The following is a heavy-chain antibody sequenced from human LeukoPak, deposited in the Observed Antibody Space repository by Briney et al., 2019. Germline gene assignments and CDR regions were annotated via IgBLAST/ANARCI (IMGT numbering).Heavy chain of an antibody. CDR2: IKQDGGEK. V-gene: IGHV3-7*03. Sequence: GGSLRLSCVDSGITFSRYWMTWVRQAPGKGLEWVANIKQDGGEKYYVDSVKGRFTISRDNAKNSLYLQMNSLRVEDTAVYYCARDGRPLDYWGQGTLVTVS. J-gene: IGHJ4*02. CDR1: GITFSRYW. CDR3: ARDGRPLDY.